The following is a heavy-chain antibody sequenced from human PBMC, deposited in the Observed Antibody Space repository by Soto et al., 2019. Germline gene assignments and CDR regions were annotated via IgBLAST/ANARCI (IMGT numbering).Heavy chain of an antibody. V-gene: IGHV1-69*12. CDR2: IIPIFGTV. CDR3: ARGNHRWLQLWYFDL. J-gene: IGHJ2*01. CDR1: GGTFSNYP. D-gene: IGHD5-12*01. Sequence: QVQLVQSGAEVKTPGSSVKVSCKASGGTFSNYPISWVRQAPGQGLEWMGGIIPIFGTVNYAQKFQGRVTITADESTSTAYMELSSLRSEDTAVYYCARGNHRWLQLWYFDLWGRGTLGTVSA.